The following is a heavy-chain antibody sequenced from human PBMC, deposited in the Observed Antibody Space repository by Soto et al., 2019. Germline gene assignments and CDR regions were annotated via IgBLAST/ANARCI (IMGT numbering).Heavy chain of an antibody. Sequence: GASVKVSCKASGYTFTSYGISWVRQAPGQGLEWMGWISAYNGNTNYAQKLQGRVTMTTDTSTSTAYMELRSLRSDDTAVYYCARLKSYELLWFGPDYWGQGXLVTVCS. D-gene: IGHD3-10*01. J-gene: IGHJ4*02. V-gene: IGHV1-18*04. CDR3: ARLKSYELLWFGPDY. CDR1: GYTFTSYG. CDR2: ISAYNGNT.